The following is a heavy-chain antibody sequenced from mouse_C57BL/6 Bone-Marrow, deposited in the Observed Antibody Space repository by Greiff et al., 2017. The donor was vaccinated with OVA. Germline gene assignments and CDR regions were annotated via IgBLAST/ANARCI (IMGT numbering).Heavy chain of an antibody. CDR1: GYSITSGYY. Sequence: DVKLQESGPGLVKPSQSLSLTCSVTGYSITSGYYWNWIRQFPGNKLEWMGYISYDGSNNYNPSLKNRISISRDTSKNQFFLKLNSVTTEDTATYYCARRWYDYDAWFAYWGQGTLVTVSA. V-gene: IGHV3-6*01. CDR3: ARRWYDYDAWFAY. CDR2: ISYDGSN. D-gene: IGHD2-4*01. J-gene: IGHJ3*01.